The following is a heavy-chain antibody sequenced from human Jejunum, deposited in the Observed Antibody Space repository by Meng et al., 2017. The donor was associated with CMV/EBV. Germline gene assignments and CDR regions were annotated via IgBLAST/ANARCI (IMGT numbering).Heavy chain of an antibody. CDR1: GYTFTTYG. CDR2: INPGSDNT. CDR3: ARANNGYGD. D-gene: IGHD5-12*01. Sequence: VSCRASGYTFTTYGVHWVRQAPGQSLEWMGWINPGSDNTRYSQKFQGRLTITRDTSASIVYMDWRSLTFENTAVYYCARANNGYGDWGQGTLVTVPQ. V-gene: IGHV1-3*01. J-gene: IGHJ4*02.